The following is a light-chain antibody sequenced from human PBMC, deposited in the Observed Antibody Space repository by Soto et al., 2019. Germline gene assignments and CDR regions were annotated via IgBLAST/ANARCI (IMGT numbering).Light chain of an antibody. CDR1: SSDVGGYNY. CDR3: SSFTNTITRYA. V-gene: IGLV2-14*01. CDR2: EVS. J-gene: IGLJ1*01. Sequence: QSALTQPASVSGSPGQSITISCTGTSSDVGGYNYVSWFQHHPGKAPKLIIYEVSYRTSGVSARFSGSKSGDTASLTISGLQAEDEADYYCSSFTNTITRYAFGTGTKPTVL.